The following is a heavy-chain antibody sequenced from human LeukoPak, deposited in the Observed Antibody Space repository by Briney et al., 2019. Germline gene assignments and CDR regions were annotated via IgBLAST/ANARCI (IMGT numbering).Heavy chain of an antibody. V-gene: IGHV4-31*03. CDR3: ARHRRDGYNFSRVVYYDGMDV. J-gene: IGHJ6*02. CDR2: IDYNGST. CDR1: GGSISSGGYY. Sequence: SETLSLTCTVSGGSISSGGYYWSWIRQHPGKGLEWIGSIDYNGSTYYNPSLKSRVTISVDTSKNQFSLKLSSVTAADTAVYYCARHRRDGYNFSRVVYYDGMDVWGQGTTVTVSS. D-gene: IGHD5-24*01.